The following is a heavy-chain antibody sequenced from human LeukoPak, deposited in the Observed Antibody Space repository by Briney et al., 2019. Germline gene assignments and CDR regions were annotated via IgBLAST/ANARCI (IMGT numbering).Heavy chain of an antibody. CDR3: AKGNSIAARSYFDY. J-gene: IGHJ4*02. CDR1: RFTFSSYG. D-gene: IGHD6-6*01. V-gene: IGHV3-30*18. CDR2: ISYDGSNK. Sequence: GGSLRLSCAASRFTFSSYGMHWVRQAPGKGLEWVAVISYDGSNKYYADSVKGRFTISRDNSKNTLYLQMNSLRAEDTAVYYCAKGNSIAARSYFDYWGQGTLVTVSS.